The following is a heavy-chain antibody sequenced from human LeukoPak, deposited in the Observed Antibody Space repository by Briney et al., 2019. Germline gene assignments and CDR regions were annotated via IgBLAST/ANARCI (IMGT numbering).Heavy chain of an antibody. CDR3: AKGGLWFGKNDY. Sequence: GGSLRLSCAASGFTFSSYAMSWVRQAPGRGLEWVSAISGSGGSTYYADSVKGRFTISRDNSKDTLYLQMNSLRAEDTAVYYCAKGGLWFGKNDYWGQGTLVTVSS. V-gene: IGHV3-23*01. CDR1: GFTFSSYA. D-gene: IGHD3-10*01. CDR2: ISGSGGST. J-gene: IGHJ4*02.